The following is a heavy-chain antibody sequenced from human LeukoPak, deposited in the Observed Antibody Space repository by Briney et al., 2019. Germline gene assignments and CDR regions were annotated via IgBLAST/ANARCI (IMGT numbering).Heavy chain of an antibody. CDR2: ISGGGGST. CDR1: GFTFSDYY. V-gene: IGHV3-23*01. J-gene: IGHJ4*02. Sequence: GGSLRLSCAASGFTFSDYYMSWIRQAPGKGLEWVSAISGGGGSTYYADSVKGRFTISRDNSKNTLYLQMNSLRAEDTAVYYCAKGSYNWNDRPIDYWGQGTLVTVSS. D-gene: IGHD1-20*01. CDR3: AKGSYNWNDRPIDY.